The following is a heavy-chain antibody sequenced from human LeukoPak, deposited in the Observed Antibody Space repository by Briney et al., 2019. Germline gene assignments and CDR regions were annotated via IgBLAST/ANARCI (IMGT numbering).Heavy chain of an antibody. CDR2: IGGSATTM. D-gene: IGHD3-22*01. CDR3: ARQYYYDSSGYYYPFDY. CDR1: GFSFNTYA. V-gene: IGHV3-48*02. J-gene: IGHJ4*02. Sequence: PGGSLRLSCSASGFSFNTYAMNWVRQAPGRGLEWVSFIGGSATTMYYADSVEGRFTVSRDNAKNSLYLQMNGLRDEDTAVYYCARQYYYDSSGYYYPFDYWGQGTLVTVSS.